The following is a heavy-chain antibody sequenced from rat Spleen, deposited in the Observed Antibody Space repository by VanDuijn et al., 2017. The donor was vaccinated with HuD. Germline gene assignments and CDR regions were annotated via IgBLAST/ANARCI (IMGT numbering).Heavy chain of an antibody. CDR2: ITYDGGST. Sequence: EVQLVESGGGLVQPGRSLKISCAASGFTFSDYVMAWVLQAPTKGLEWVASITYDGGSTYYRDSVKGRFTISRDNAKSTLYLQMESLRSEDTATYYCAKAHYNNYFDYWGQGVMVTVSS. J-gene: IGHJ2*01. CDR1: GFTFSDYV. D-gene: IGHD1-10*01. CDR3: AKAHYNNYFDY. V-gene: IGHV5-20*01.